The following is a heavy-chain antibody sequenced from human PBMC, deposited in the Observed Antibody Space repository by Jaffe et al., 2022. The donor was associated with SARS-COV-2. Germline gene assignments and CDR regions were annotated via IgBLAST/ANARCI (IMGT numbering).Heavy chain of an antibody. J-gene: IGHJ6*02. CDR2: IKQDGSEK. V-gene: IGHV3-7*03. Sequence: EVQLVESGGGLVQPGGSLRLSCAASGFTFSSYWMSWVRQAPGKGLEWVANIKQDGSEKYYVDSVKGRFTISRDNAKNSLYLQMNSLRAEDTAVYYCARDGLYSGYDWGHYYYGMDVWGQGTTVTVSS. CDR3: ARDGLYSGYDWGHYYYGMDV. CDR1: GFTFSSYW. D-gene: IGHD5-12*01.